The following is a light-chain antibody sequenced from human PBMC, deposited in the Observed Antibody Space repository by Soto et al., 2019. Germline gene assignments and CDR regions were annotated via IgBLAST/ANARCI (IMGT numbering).Light chain of an antibody. V-gene: IGKV3-20*01. CDR3: HQFGYSPWT. CDR1: QTVNSDY. CDR2: ATS. J-gene: IGKJ1*01. Sequence: EIELTQSPGTLSLSPGETATLSCRASQTVNSDYLAWFQQRPGQAPRLLIFATSRRATDIPDRFSGSGSGTDFTLAIRRLEPEDFAVYYCHQFGYSPWTFGQGTKVE.